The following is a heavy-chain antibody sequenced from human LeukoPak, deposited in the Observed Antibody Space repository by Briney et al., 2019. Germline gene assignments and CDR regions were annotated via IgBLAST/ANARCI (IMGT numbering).Heavy chain of an antibody. V-gene: IGHV4-59*08. CDR2: IYYSGST. J-gene: IGHJ5*02. D-gene: IGHD3-3*01. Sequence: SETLSLTCTVSGGSISSYYWSWIRQPPGKGLEWIGYIYYSGSTNYNPSLKSRVTISVDTSKNQFSLKLSSVTAADTAVYYCARGHHYDFWSGYQDNNWFDPWGQGTLVTVSS. CDR3: ARGHHYDFWSGYQDNNWFDP. CDR1: GGSISSYY.